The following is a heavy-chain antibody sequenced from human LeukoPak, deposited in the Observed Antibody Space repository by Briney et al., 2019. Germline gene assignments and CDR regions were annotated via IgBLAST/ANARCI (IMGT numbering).Heavy chain of an antibody. Sequence: SETLSLTCTVSGGSISSSSYYWGWIRQPPGKGLEWIGYIYHSGSTYYNPSLKSRVTISADRSKNQFSLKLSSVTAADTAVYYCARTLSYSSSSSPDAFDIWGQGTMVTVSS. CDR2: IYHSGST. CDR1: GGSISSSSYY. V-gene: IGHV4-39*07. CDR3: ARTLSYSSSSSPDAFDI. J-gene: IGHJ3*02. D-gene: IGHD6-6*01.